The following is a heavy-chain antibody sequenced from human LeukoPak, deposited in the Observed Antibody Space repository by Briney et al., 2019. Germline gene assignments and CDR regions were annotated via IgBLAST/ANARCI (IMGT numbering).Heavy chain of an antibody. CDR1: GGTFSSYA. CDR3: ARDIAAASLHY. D-gene: IGHD6-13*01. J-gene: IGHJ4*02. V-gene: IGHV1-69*04. CDR2: IIPILGIA. Sequence: SVTVSFKASGGTFSSYAISWVRQAPGQGLEWMGRIIPILGIANYAQKFQGRVTITADKSTSTAYMELSSLRSEDTAVYYCARDIAAASLHYWGQGTLVTVSS.